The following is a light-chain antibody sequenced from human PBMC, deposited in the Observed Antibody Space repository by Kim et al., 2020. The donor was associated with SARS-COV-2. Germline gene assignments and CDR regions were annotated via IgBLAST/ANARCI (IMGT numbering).Light chain of an antibody. V-gene: IGLV3-1*01. CDR3: QAWASSTLL. J-gene: IGLJ2*01. Sequence: SYELTQPPSGSVSPGQTASITCSGDKLGDKYACWYQQKPGQSPVLVIYQDNKRPSGIPERFSGSNSGNTATLTISGTQAMDEADYYCQAWASSTLLFGGG. CDR1: KLGDKY. CDR2: QDN.